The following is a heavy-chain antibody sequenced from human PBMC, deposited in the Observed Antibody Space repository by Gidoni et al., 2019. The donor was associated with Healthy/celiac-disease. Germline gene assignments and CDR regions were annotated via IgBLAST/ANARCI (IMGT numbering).Heavy chain of an antibody. D-gene: IGHD6-13*01. J-gene: IGHJ4*02. V-gene: IGHV4-34*01. CDR2: INHSGST. CDR1: GGSFSGYY. Sequence: QLQLQQWGAGLLTPSETLSLTCAVYGGSFSGYYWSWIRQPPGKGLEWIGEINHSGSTNYNPSLKSRVTISVDTSKNQFSLKLSSVTAADTAVYYCAGYSSSWSRFYWGQGTLVTVSS. CDR3: AGYSSSWSRFY.